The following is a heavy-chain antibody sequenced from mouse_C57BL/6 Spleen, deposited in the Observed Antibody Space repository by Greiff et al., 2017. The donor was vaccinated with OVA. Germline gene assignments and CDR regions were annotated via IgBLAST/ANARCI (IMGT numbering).Heavy chain of an antibody. Sequence: QVQLQQPGAELVRPGSSVKLSCKASGYTFTSYWMHWVKQRPIQGLEWIGNIDPSDSETHYNQKFKDKATLTVDKSSSTAYMQLSSLTSEDSAVYYCASDYSNYGFDYWGQGTTLTVSS. V-gene: IGHV1-52*01. J-gene: IGHJ2*01. CDR2: IDPSDSET. CDR3: ASDYSNYGFDY. CDR1: GYTFTSYW. D-gene: IGHD2-5*01.